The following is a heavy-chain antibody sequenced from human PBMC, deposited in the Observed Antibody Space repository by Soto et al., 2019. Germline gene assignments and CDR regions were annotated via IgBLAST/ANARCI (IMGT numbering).Heavy chain of an antibody. CDR3: ARAIPDSSGYFDY. J-gene: IGHJ4*02. CDR1: SGSISSSNW. V-gene: IGHV4-4*02. CDR2: IYHSGST. Sequence: SETLSLTCAVSSGSISSSNWWNWVRQPPGKGLEWIGEIYHSGSTNYNPSLKSRVNILVDKSKNQFSLKLTSVTAADTAVYYCARAIPDSSGYFDYWGQGTLVT. D-gene: IGHD3-22*01.